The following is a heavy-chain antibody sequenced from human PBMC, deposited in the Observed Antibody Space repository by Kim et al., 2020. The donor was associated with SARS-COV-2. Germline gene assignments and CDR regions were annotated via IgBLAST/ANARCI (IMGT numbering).Heavy chain of an antibody. J-gene: IGHJ5*02. Sequence: KSRVTISVDTSKNQFSLKLSSVTAADTAVYYCARATYYDFWSGPPVGFDPWGQGTLVTVSS. D-gene: IGHD3-3*01. V-gene: IGHV4-39*01. CDR3: ARATYYDFWSGPPVGFDP.